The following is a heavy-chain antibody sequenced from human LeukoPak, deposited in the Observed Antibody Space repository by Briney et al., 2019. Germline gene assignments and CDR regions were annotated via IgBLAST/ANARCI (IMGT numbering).Heavy chain of an antibody. CDR2: ISYDGSNK. D-gene: IGHD4-17*01. CDR3: AKSSTVTTRAYTGYGMDV. CDR1: GFTFSSYA. V-gene: IGHV3-30-3*01. Sequence: QPGRSLRLSCAASGFTFSSYAMHWVRQAPGKGLEWVAVISYDGSNKYYADSVKGRFTISRDNSKNTLYLQMNSLRAEDTAVYYCAKSSTVTTRAYTGYGMDVWGQGTTVTVSS. J-gene: IGHJ6*02.